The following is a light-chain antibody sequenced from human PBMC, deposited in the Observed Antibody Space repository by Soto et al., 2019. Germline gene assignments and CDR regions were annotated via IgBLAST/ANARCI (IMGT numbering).Light chain of an antibody. CDR1: QSLSSNY. CDR3: QQRSNWPPGLT. CDR2: GAS. J-gene: IGKJ4*01. V-gene: IGKV3D-20*02. Sequence: EIVLTQSPDTLSLSPGERATLSCRTSQSLSSNYLAWYQQRPGQAPRLLIYGASSRATGIPDRFSGSGSGTDFTLTISSLEPEDFAVYYCQQRSNWPPGLTFGGGTKVDIK.